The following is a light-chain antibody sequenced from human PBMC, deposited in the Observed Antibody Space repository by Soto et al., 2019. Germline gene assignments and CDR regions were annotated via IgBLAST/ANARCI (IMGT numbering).Light chain of an antibody. Sequence: EVVLTQSPDTLSLPPGERATLSCRASQSISSYLAWYQQKPGQAPRLLIYDASSRATGIPARFSGSGSGTDFTLTISRLEPEDFAVYYCQQYGSSLALTFGGGTKVDIK. CDR1: QSISSY. CDR3: QQYGSSLALT. V-gene: IGKV3-20*01. J-gene: IGKJ4*01. CDR2: DAS.